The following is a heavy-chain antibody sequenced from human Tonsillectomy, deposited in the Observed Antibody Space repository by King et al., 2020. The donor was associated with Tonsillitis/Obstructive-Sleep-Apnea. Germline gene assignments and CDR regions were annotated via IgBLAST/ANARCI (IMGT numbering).Heavy chain of an antibody. CDR2: IDPSDSYT. J-gene: IGHJ3*02. Sequence: VQLVESGAEVKQPGESLRISCKGSGYIFTSHWISWVRQMPGKGLEWMGRIDPSDSYTNYSSSFQGHVTISADKSISTAYLQWSSLKASDTAMYYCARQMIPDAFDIWGQGTMVTVSS. CDR3: ARQMIPDAFDI. D-gene: IGHD3-16*01. V-gene: IGHV5-10-1*01. CDR1: GYIFTSHW.